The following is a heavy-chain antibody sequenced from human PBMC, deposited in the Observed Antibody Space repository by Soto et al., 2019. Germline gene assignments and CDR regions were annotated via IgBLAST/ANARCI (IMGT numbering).Heavy chain of an antibody. CDR2: IYYSGST. J-gene: IGHJ6*03. Sequence: QVQLQESGPGLVKPSETLSLTCTVSGGSIGSYYWSWSRQPPGKGLEWIGYIYYSGSTNYNPSLKSRVTISVDTSKNQFSLKLSSVTAADTAVYYCARASGGYSGYDYYYYYYMDVWGKGTTVTVSS. D-gene: IGHD5-12*01. CDR3: ARASGGYSGYDYYYYYYMDV. CDR1: GGSIGSYY. V-gene: IGHV4-59*01.